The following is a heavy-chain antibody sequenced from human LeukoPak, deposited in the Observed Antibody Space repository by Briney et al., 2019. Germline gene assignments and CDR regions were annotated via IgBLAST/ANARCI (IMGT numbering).Heavy chain of an antibody. CDR1: GFTFSSYE. J-gene: IGHJ4*02. CDR2: ISSSGCTI. V-gene: IGHV3-48*03. CDR3: ARERFGEPVDY. Sequence: GGSLRLSCAASGFTFSSYEMNWVRQAPGKGLEWVSYISSSGCTIYYADSVKGRFTISRDNAKNSLYLQMNSLRAEDTAVYYCARERFGEPVDYWGQGTLVTVSS. D-gene: IGHD3-10*01.